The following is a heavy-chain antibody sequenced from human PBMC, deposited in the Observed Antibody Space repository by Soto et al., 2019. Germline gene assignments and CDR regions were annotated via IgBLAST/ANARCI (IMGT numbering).Heavy chain of an antibody. V-gene: IGHV5-10-1*01. CDR1: VYSFTSYW. Sequence: GESLKISCKGSVYSFTSYWISWVRQMPGKGLEGMGRIDPSDSYTNYSPSFQGHATISADKSISTAYLQWSSLKASDTAMHYCAIQPGGCSGGSCYWFDPWGQGALVTVSS. D-gene: IGHD2-15*01. J-gene: IGHJ5*02. CDR2: IDPSDSYT. CDR3: AIQPGGCSGGSCYWFDP.